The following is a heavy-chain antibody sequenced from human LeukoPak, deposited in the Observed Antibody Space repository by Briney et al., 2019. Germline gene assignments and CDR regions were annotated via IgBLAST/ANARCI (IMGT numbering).Heavy chain of an antibody. D-gene: IGHD4-17*01. J-gene: IGHJ5*02. CDR3: ARQTPTTDNWFDP. CDR1: GGSLSSSSYY. Sequence: SETLSLTCTVSGGSLSSSSYYWGWIRQPPGKGLEWIGSIYYSGSTYYNPSLKSRVTISVDTSKNQFSLKLSSVTAADTAVYYCARQTPTTDNWFDPWGQGTLVTVSP. CDR2: IYYSGST. V-gene: IGHV4-39*01.